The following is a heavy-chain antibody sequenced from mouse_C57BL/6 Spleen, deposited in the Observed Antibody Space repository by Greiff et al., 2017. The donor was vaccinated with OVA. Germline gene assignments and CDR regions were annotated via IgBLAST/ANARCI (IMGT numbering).Heavy chain of an antibody. V-gene: IGHV1-82*01. CDR2: IYTGGGDT. J-gene: IGHJ3*01. D-gene: IGHD1-1*01. CDR3: ADYFGSSPFAY. CDR1: GYAFSSSW. Sequence: QVQLKQSGPELVKPGASVKISCKASGYAFSSSWMNWVKQRPGKGLEWIGRIYTGGGDTNYNGTFKGQATLTADKSSSAAYMQLSSLTSEDSAVYFCADYFGSSPFAYWGQGTLVTVSA.